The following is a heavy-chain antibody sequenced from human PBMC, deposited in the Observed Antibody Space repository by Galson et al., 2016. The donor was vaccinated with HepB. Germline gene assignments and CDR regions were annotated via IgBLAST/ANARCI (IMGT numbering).Heavy chain of an antibody. V-gene: IGHV3-7*03. CDR2: VKPDGSAK. CDR3: AREEYFTFDI. J-gene: IGHJ3*02. Sequence: WVRQAPGKGLEWVAKVKPDGSAKYYVDSVKGRFAISRDNAKNSLFLQMNSLRVEDTAVYYCAREEYFTFDIWGQGSMVTVSS. D-gene: IGHD2/OR15-2a*01.